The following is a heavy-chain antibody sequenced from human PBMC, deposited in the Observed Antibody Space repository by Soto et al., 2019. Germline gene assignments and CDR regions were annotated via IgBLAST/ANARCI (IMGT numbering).Heavy chain of an antibody. V-gene: IGHV3-23*01. CDR2: ISGSGSNP. CDR3: ATTASMTIRDGFDH. J-gene: IGHJ4*02. D-gene: IGHD4-17*01. Sequence: EVQVLESGGGLVQPGGSLRLSWAASGFTFSSYAMSWIRQAQGQGLEWVSAISGSGSNPYYADSVKGRFTISRDNSKNTLYLQMNSLRAEDTALYYCATTASMTIRDGFDHWGQGTLVTVSS. CDR1: GFTFSSYA.